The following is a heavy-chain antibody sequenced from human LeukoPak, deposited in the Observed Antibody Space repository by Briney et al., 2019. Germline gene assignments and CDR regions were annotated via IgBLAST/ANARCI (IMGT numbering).Heavy chain of an antibody. CDR3: ARVPYSSTSCYEGALSWFDP. D-gene: IGHD2-2*01. CDR2: INPSGGST. J-gene: IGHJ5*02. Sequence: GASVKVSCKASGYTFTSYYMHWVRQAPGQGLEWMGIINPSGGSTSYAQKFQGRVTMTRDTSTSTVYMELSSLRSEDTAVYYCARVPYSSTSCYEGALSWFDPWGQGTLVTVSS. CDR1: GYTFTSYY. V-gene: IGHV1-46*01.